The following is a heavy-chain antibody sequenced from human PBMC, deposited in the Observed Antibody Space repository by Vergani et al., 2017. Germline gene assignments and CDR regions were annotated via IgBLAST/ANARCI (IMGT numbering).Heavy chain of an antibody. CDR1: GFTFTSSA. CDR2: IVVGSGNT. V-gene: IGHV1-58*02. D-gene: IGHD3-22*01. CDR3: AAESYYYDSSGWNYFDY. Sequence: QLVQSGAEVKKPGASVKVSCKASGFTFTSSAMQWVRQARGQRLEWIGWIVVGSGNTNYAQKFQERVTITRDMSTSTAYMELSSLRSEDTAVYYCAAESYYYDSSGWNYFDYWGQGTLVTVSS. J-gene: IGHJ4*02.